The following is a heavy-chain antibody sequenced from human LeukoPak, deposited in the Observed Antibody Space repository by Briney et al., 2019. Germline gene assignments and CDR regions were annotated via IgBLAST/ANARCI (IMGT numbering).Heavy chain of an antibody. V-gene: IGHV3-23*01. CDR1: GFTSSSYA. J-gene: IGHJ4*02. Sequence: PGGSLRLSCAASGFTSSSYAMSWVRQAPGKGLEWVSAISGSGGSTYYADSVKGRFTISRDNSKNTLYLQMNSLRAEDTAVYYCAKGVKSIAARPSFDYWGQGTLVTVSS. CDR2: ISGSGGST. CDR3: AKGVKSIAARPSFDY. D-gene: IGHD6-6*01.